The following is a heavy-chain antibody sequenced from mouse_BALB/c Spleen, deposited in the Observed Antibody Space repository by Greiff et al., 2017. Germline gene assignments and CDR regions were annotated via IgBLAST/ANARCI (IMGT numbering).Heavy chain of an antibody. CDR3: VRASGDYDWYFDV. CDR2: IRSKSNNYAT. D-gene: IGHD1-1*01. CDR1: GFTFNTNA. V-gene: IGHV10S3*01. Sequence: GGGLVQPKGSLKLSCAASGFTFNTNAMNWVRQAPGKGLEWVARIRSKSNNYATYYADSVKDRFTISRDDSQSMLYLQMNNLKTEDTAMYYCVRASGDYDWYFDVWGAGTTVTVSS. J-gene: IGHJ1*01.